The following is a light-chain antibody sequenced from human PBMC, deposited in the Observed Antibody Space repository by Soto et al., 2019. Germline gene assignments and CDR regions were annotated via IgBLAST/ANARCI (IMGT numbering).Light chain of an antibody. CDR1: SSDIGGYNY. CDR3: SSYTSTSTLYV. V-gene: IGLV2-14*03. J-gene: IGLJ1*01. Sequence: QSALTQPASVSGSPGQSITISCTGTSSDIGGYNYVSWYQQLPGKVPKLIIYDVSNRPSGVSDNFSGSKSGNAASLTISGLQDEDEADYYCSSYTSTSTLYVFGTGTKLTVL. CDR2: DVS.